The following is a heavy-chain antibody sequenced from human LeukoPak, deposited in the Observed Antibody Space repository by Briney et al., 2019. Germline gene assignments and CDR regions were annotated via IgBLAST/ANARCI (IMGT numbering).Heavy chain of an antibody. CDR3: ARVDLGYCSGGSCYSFDY. CDR2: IYYSGST. CDR1: GGSISSGDYY. D-gene: IGHD2-15*01. J-gene: IGHJ4*02. V-gene: IGHV4-30-4*01. Sequence: SETLSLTCTVSGGSISSGDYYWSWIRQPPGKGLEWIGYIYYSGSTYYNPSLKSRVTISVDTSKNQFSLKLSSVIAADTAVYYCARVDLGYCSGGSCYSFDYWGQGTLVTVSS.